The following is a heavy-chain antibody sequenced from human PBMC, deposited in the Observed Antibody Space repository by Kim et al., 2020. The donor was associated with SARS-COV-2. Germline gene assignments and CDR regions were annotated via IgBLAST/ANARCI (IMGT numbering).Heavy chain of an antibody. CDR1: GYTFTTYA. Sequence: ASVKVSCKTSGYTFTTYAIHWVRQAPGQGLEWMGWVNTNTGNPTYAQGFTGRFVFSLDTSVSTTYLQISSLKAEDTGVYYCAKSRWDWRGPTCYCSFGYWGQGSLVTVSS. CDR3: AKSRWDWRGPTCYCSFGY. D-gene: IGHD2-21*02. J-gene: IGHJ4*02. V-gene: IGHV7-4-1*02. CDR2: VNTNTGNP.